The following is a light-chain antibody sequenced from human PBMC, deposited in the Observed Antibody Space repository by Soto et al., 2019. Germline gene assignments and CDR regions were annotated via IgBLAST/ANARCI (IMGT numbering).Light chain of an antibody. V-gene: IGLV1-44*01. Sequence: QSVLTQPPSVSGTPGQRVTISCSGSNCNIGSNSVNWYQHVPGTAPKLLIHTNNLRPSGIPDRFSGSRSGTSASLDITDLQSEDETEYYCEAWDDSLKAVIFGGGTKLTVL. J-gene: IGLJ2*01. CDR1: NCNIGSNS. CDR2: TNN. CDR3: EAWDDSLKAVI.